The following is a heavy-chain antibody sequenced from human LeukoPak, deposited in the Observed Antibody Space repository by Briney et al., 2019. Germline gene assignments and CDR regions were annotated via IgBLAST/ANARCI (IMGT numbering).Heavy chain of an antibody. J-gene: IGHJ5*02. CDR3: ARDYYGSGRSFDP. D-gene: IGHD3-10*01. CDR1: GYTFTGYY. Sequence: ASVKVSCKASGYTFTGYYMHWVRQAPGQGLEWMGWINPNSGGTNYAQKFQGRVTMTRDTSISTAYMELSRLRSDDTAVYYCARDYYGSGRSFDPWGQGTLVTVSS. V-gene: IGHV1-2*02. CDR2: INPNSGGT.